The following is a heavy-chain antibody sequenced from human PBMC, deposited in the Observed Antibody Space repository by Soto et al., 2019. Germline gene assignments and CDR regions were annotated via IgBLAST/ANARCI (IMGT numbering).Heavy chain of an antibody. D-gene: IGHD6-6*01. J-gene: IGHJ6*02. Sequence: GGSLRLSCAASGFTFSSYGMHWVRQAPGKGLEWVAVISYDGSNKYYADSVKGRFTISRDNSKNTLYLQMNSLRAEDTAVYYCAKDKRSTEGDYGMDVWGQGTTVTVSS. CDR2: ISYDGSNK. V-gene: IGHV3-30*18. CDR1: GFTFSSYG. CDR3: AKDKRSTEGDYGMDV.